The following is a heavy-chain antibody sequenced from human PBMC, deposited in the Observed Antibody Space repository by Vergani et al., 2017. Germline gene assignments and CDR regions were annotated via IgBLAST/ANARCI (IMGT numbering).Heavy chain of an antibody. CDR3: ARLQLDAFDI. D-gene: IGHD1-1*01. J-gene: IGHJ3*02. CDR1: GFTFSSYS. Sequence: VQLVESGGGLVKPGGSLRLSCAASGFTFSSYSMNWVRQAPGKGLEWGSSISSSSSYIYYADSVKGRFTISRGNAKNSLYLKMNSLRAEDTAVYYCARLQLDAFDIWGQGTMVTVSS. CDR2: ISSSSSYI. V-gene: IGHV3-21*01.